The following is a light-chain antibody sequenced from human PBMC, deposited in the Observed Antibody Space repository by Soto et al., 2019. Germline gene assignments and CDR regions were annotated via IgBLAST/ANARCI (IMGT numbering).Light chain of an antibody. CDR2: AVS. Sequence: EIQMTQSPSSLSASVGERVTITCRASQSIDNYLNWYQQKPGKAPKLLIYAVSNLQSGVPSRFSGSGSGTDFTLTVSSLQAEDSAPYYCQQSYSTPLYTFGQGTKLEIK. CDR3: QQSYSTPLYT. CDR1: QSIDNY. V-gene: IGKV1-39*01. J-gene: IGKJ2*01.